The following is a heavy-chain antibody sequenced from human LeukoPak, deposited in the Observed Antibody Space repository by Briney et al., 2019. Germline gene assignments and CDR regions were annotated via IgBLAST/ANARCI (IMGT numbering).Heavy chain of an antibody. CDR2: VYNSEYT. V-gene: IGHV4-61*01. Sequence: PSETLSLTCTVSGGSVSSGSYYWSWIPQPPGKGLEWIGYVYNSEYTSYNPSLRSRVSISFDTSENQFSLSLTSVSAADTAVYYCARNLGSGYSYLFDYWGQGTLVTVSS. CDR1: GGSVSSGSYY. J-gene: IGHJ4*02. CDR3: ARNLGSGYSYLFDY. D-gene: IGHD2-15*01.